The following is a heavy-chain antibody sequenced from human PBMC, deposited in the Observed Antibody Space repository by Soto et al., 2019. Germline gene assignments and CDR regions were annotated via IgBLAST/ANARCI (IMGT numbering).Heavy chain of an antibody. CDR2: ISSSSSYI. CDR3: ARAFKGLAGPHDY. CDR1: GFTFSSYS. J-gene: IGHJ4*02. Sequence: EVQLVESGGGLVKPGGSLRLSCAASGFTFSSYSMNWVRQAPGKGLEWVSSISSSSSYIYYADSVKGRFTISRDNVKNSLYLQMNSLRAEDTAVYYCARAFKGLAGPHDYWGQGTLVTVSS. D-gene: IGHD6-6*01. V-gene: IGHV3-21*01.